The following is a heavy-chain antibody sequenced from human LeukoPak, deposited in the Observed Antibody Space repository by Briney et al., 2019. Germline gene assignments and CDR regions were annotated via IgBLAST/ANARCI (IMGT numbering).Heavy chain of an antibody. CDR1: GYTFTRYG. D-gene: IGHD3-3*01. J-gene: IGHJ5*02. V-gene: IGHV1-18*01. CDR2: ISAYNGNT. CDR3: ARDITIFGVVISWFDP. Sequence: ASVKVSCKASGYTFTRYGISWVRQAPGQGLEWMGWISAYNGNTNYAQKLQGRVTMTTDTSTSTAYMELRSLRSDVTAVYYCARDITIFGVVISWFDPWGQGTLVTVSS.